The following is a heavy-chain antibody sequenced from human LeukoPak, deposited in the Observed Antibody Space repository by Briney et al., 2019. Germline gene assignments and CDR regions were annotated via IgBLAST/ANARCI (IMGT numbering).Heavy chain of an antibody. Sequence: PSQTLSLTCTVSGGSISSSSYYWGWIRQPPGKGLEWIGSIYYSGSTYYNPSLKSRVTISVDTSKNQFSLKLSSVTAADTAVYYCARALPMVQGVIIQPYYYMDVWGKGTTVTVSS. J-gene: IGHJ6*03. CDR2: IYYSGST. CDR3: ARALPMVQGVIIQPYYYMDV. CDR1: GGSISSSSYY. V-gene: IGHV4-39*01. D-gene: IGHD3-10*01.